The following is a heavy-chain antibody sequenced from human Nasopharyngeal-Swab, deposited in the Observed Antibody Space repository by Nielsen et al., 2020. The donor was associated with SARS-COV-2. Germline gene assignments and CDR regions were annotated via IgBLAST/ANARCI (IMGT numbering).Heavy chain of an antibody. CDR2: IYYSGST. V-gene: IGHV4-59*01. CDR3: ARGVVGNYDYVWGSYRYDNWFDP. Sequence: WIRQPPAQGLSWIGSIYYSGSTNYNPSLKSRVTISVDTSKNQFSLKLSSVTAADTAVYYCARGVVGNYDYVWGSYRYDNWFDPWGQGTLVTVSS. J-gene: IGHJ5*02. D-gene: IGHD3-16*02.